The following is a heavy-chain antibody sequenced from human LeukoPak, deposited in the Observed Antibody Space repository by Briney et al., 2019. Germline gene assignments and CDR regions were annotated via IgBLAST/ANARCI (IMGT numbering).Heavy chain of an antibody. J-gene: IGHJ1*01. CDR1: GFAFSSYT. CDR3: AKNSPKPAGTYFQH. V-gene: IGHV3-23*01. D-gene: IGHD2-2*01. CDR2: ITTSGAT. Sequence: PGGSLRLSCAASGFAFSSYTMTWVRLAPAPGKGPEWVSTITTSGATYYADSVKGRFTISRDNSKNTLYLQMNSLRAEDTAVYYCAKNSPKPAGTYFQHCGQGTLVTVSS.